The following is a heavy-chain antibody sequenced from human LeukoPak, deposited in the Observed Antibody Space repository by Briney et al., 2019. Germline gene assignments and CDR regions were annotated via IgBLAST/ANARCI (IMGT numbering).Heavy chain of an antibody. V-gene: IGHV3-13*01. J-gene: IGHJ6*03. D-gene: IGHD2/OR15-2a*01. CDR2: IDTAGDR. Sequence: GGSLRLSCAASGFTFRNYDMHWVRQASGKGLEWVSAIDTAGDRSYPVSVKGRFAISRENDKNSLFLQMNNLSAGDATVYYCARGGSLYDASYYYFLDVWGKGTRVTVSS. CDR1: GFTFRNYD. CDR3: ARGGSLYDASYYYFLDV.